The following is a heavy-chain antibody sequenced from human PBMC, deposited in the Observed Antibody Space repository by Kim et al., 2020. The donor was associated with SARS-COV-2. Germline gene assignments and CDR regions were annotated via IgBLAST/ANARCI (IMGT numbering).Heavy chain of an antibody. CDR3: AREYYYDSSGYPLGGWFDP. J-gene: IGHJ5*02. D-gene: IGHD3-22*01. CDR1: GGSVSSGSYY. Sequence: SETLSLTCTVSGGSVSSGSYYWSWIRQPPGKGLEWIGYIYYSGSTNYNPSLKSRVTISVDTSKNQFSLKLSSVTAADTAVYYCAREYYYDSSGYPLGGWFDPWGQGTLVTVSS. CDR2: IYYSGST. V-gene: IGHV4-61*01.